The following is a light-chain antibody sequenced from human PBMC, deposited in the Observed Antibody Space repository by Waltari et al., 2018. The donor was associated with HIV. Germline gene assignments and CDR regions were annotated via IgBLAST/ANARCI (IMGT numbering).Light chain of an antibody. V-gene: IGKV4-1*01. CDR2: WAS. CDR1: QSVLHSSNNKNY. CDR3: QQYYTTPT. J-gene: IGKJ4*01. Sequence: DIVMTQSPDSLAVSLGERATINCKSSQSVLHSSNNKNYSAWYQQKPTQPPKLLIYWASTRESGVPDRFSGSGSGTDFTLTISSLQAEDVAVYYCQQYYTTPTFGGGTKVEIK.